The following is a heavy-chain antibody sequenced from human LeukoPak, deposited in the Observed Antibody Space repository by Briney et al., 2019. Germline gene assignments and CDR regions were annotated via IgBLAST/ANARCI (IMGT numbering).Heavy chain of an antibody. D-gene: IGHD3-22*01. J-gene: IGHJ2*01. CDR1: GDSISGYNYF. Sequence: SETLSLICTVSGDSISGYNYFWGWIRQPPGKGLEWVGSIYYRGNTYYNPSLKSRVTLSADTSKNQFSLKVTSVTAADTAVYYCARASSGYYWYFDLWGRGTLVTVSS. CDR3: ARASSGYYWYFDL. V-gene: IGHV4-39*01. CDR2: IYYRGNT.